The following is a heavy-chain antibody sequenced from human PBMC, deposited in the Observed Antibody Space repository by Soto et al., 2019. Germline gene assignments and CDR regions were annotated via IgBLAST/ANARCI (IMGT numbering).Heavy chain of an antibody. J-gene: IGHJ5*02. D-gene: IGHD2-15*01. CDR2: IDPSDSYT. CDR3: ARWGYCSGGSCYGFDP. CDR1: GYSFSSYW. V-gene: IGHV5-10-1*01. Sequence: EVQLVQSGAEVKKPGESLRISCKGSGYSFSSYWISWVRQMPGKGLEWMGRIDPSDSYTNYSPSFQGHVTISADKSISTAYLQWSSLKASDTAMYYCARWGYCSGGSCYGFDPWGQGTLVTVSS.